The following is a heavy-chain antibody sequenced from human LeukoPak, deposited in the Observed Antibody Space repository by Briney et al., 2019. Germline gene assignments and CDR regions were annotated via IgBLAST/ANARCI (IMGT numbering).Heavy chain of an antibody. CDR2: IGAYKGNT. Sequence: ASVTVSCKASGYTFTIYGINWVRQAPGQGLEWMGWIGAYKGNTHYAQKLQGRATMTKDTSTNTAYMELRNLRSDDTAVYYCARDGPTSIAALGYYHMDVWGKGTTVTVSS. D-gene: IGHD6-6*01. CDR3: ARDGPTSIAALGYYHMDV. CDR1: GYTFTIYG. J-gene: IGHJ6*03. V-gene: IGHV1-18*01.